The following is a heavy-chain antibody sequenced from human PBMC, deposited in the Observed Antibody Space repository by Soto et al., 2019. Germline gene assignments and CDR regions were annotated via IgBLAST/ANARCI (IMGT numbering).Heavy chain of an antibody. D-gene: IGHD3-22*01. V-gene: IGHV3-23*01. Sequence: GALRLSCAASGFTFSSYAMSWVRQAPGKGLEWVSAISGSGGSTYYADSVEGRFTISRDNSKNTLYLQMNSLRAEDTAVYYCAKETLNIYDSSYFDYWGQGTLVTVSS. J-gene: IGHJ4*02. CDR2: ISGSGGST. CDR3: AKETLNIYDSSYFDY. CDR1: GFTFSSYA.